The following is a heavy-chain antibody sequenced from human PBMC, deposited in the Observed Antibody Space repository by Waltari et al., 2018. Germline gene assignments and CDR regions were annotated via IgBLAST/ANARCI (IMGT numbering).Heavy chain of an antibody. CDR2: TYYMSKLYN. J-gene: IGHJ4*02. V-gene: IGHV6-1*01. Sequence: QVQLQQSGPGLVKHSQTLSRTCAISGDSVSSNSAAWHWMRQSPSRGLEWLGRTYYMSKLYNDYAVSVKSRITIKPDTSRNQFSLQLNSVISEDTAVYYCTRGDGYTVFDYWGQGTLVTVSS. CDR1: GDSVSSNSAA. CDR3: TRGDGYTVFDY. D-gene: IGHD5-12*01.